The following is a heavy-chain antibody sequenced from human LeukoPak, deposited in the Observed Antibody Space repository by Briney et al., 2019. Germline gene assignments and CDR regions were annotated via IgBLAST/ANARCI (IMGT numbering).Heavy chain of an antibody. Sequence: SETLSLTCTVSGGSISSSSYYWGWIRQPPGKGLEWIGSIYYSGSTYYNPSLKSPVTISVDTSKNPFSLKMSSVTAADTAVYYCARLYIVLLPAPPAIFDYWGQGTLVTVSS. CDR2: IYYSGST. J-gene: IGHJ4*02. CDR1: GGSISSSSYY. D-gene: IGHD2-2*01. V-gene: IGHV4-39*01. CDR3: ARLYIVLLPAPPAIFDY.